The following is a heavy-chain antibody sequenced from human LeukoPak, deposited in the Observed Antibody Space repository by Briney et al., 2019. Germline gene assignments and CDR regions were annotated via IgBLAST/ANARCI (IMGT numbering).Heavy chain of an antibody. D-gene: IGHD2-21*02. CDR2: INPSGGST. V-gene: IGHV1-46*01. CDR3: AREGICGGDCYSIGPLDY. CDR1: GYTFTSYY. Sequence: ASVKVSCKASGYTFTSYYMHWVRQAPGQGLEWMGIINPSGGSTSYAQKFQGRVTMTRDTSTSTVYMELSSLRSEDTAVCYCAREGICGGDCYSIGPLDYWGQGTLVTVSS. J-gene: IGHJ4*02.